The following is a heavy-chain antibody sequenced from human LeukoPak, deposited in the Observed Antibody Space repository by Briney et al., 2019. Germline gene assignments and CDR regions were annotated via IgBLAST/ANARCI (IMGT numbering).Heavy chain of an antibody. CDR1: GFTFSSYS. V-gene: IGHV3-21*01. CDR3: AGDYDYVWGSYRTDAFDI. D-gene: IGHD3-16*02. CDR2: ISSSSSYI. Sequence: KAGGSLRLSCAASGFTFSSYSMNWVRQAPGKGLEWVSSISSSSSYIYYADSVKGRFTISRDNAKNSLYLQMNSLRAEDTAVYYCAGDYDYVWGSYRTDAFDIWGQGTMVTVSS. J-gene: IGHJ3*02.